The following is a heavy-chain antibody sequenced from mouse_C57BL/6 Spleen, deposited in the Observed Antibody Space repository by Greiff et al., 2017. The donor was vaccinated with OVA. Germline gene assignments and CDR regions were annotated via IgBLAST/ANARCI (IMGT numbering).Heavy chain of an antibody. D-gene: IGHD2-3*01. J-gene: IGHJ4*01. Sequence: QVQLQQSGAELVMPGASVKLSCKASGYTFTSYWMHWVKQRPGQGLEWIGEIDPSDSYTNYNQKFKGKSTLTVDKSSSTAYMQLSSLTSEDSAVYYCAIYDPSYAMDYWGQGTSVTVSS. CDR2: IDPSDSYT. V-gene: IGHV1-69*01. CDR3: AIYDPSYAMDY. CDR1: GYTFTSYW.